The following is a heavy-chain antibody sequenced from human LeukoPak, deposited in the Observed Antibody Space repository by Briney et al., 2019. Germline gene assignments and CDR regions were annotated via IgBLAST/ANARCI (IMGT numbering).Heavy chain of an antibody. CDR1: GFTFSSYA. D-gene: IGHD3-3*01. J-gene: IGHJ6*02. Sequence: GGSLRLSCAASGFTFSSYAMSWVRQAPGKGLEWVSAISGSGGSTYYADSVKGRFTISRDNSKNTLYLQMNSLRAEDTAVYYCAKGVFLEWLLPSYYYYYGMDVWGQGTTVTVSS. CDR2: ISGSGGST. CDR3: AKGVFLEWLLPSYYYYYGMDV. V-gene: IGHV3-23*01.